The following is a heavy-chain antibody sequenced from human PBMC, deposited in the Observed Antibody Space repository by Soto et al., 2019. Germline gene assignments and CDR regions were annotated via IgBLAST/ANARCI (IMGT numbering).Heavy chain of an antibody. V-gene: IGHV3-33*01. Sequence: QVQLVESGGGVVQPGRSLRLSCAASGFTFSKYGMHWVRQAPGKGLEWVAAIWYVGSNKYYADSVKGRFTISRDNSKNTLYLQMNSLRAEDTAVYYCARDEWGSGSLDYWGQGTLVTVSS. CDR1: GFTFSKYG. D-gene: IGHD3-10*01. CDR2: IWYVGSNK. CDR3: ARDEWGSGSLDY. J-gene: IGHJ4*02.